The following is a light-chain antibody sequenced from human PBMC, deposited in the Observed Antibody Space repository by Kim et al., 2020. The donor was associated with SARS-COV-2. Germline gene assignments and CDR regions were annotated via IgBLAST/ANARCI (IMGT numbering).Light chain of an antibody. CDR3: LERRTPIT. CDR2: DVS. V-gene: IGKV3-11*01. J-gene: IGKJ5*01. CDR1: QSISMF. Sequence: EILLTQSPATLSLSPGERATFSCRAGQSISMFLAWYQQKPGQSPRLLINDVSDRATGIPARFSGSGSGTDFTLTISSLEPEDSAVYYCLERRTPITFGKGTRLGIK.